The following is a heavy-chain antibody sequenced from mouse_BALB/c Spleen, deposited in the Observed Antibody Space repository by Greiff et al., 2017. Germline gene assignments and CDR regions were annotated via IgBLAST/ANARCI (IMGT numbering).Heavy chain of an antibody. J-gene: IGHJ4*01. CDR2: IRNKANGYTT. Sequence: EVQVVESGGGLVQPGGSLRLSCATSGFTFTDYYMSWVRQPPGKALEWLGFIRNKANGYTTEYSASVKGRFTISRDNSQSILYLQMNTLRAEDSAAYYCARDTDGGSSMDYWGQGTSVTVSA. CDR3: ARDTDGGSSMDY. V-gene: IGHV7-3*02. CDR1: GFTFTDYY. D-gene: IGHD1-1*02.